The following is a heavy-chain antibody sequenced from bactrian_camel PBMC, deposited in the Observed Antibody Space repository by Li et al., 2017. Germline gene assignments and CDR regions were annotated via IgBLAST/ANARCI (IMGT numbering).Heavy chain of an antibody. J-gene: IGHJ4*01. V-gene: IGHV3-2*01. CDR3: ATGYGSSSLSTP. D-gene: IGHD6*01. CDR2: IDTYGLTM. CDR1: GFVYSGYC. Sequence: HVQLVESGGGSVQSGGSLRLSCAASGFVYSGYCMAWFRQRPGNRREGVAIIDTYGLTMYSESVQGRFTISRDNAKNTMYLQMNSLKSEDTALYYCATGYGSSSLSTPRGQGTQVTVS.